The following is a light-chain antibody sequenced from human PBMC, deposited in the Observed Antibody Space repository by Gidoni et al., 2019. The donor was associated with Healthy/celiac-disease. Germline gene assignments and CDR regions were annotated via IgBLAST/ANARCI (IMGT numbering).Light chain of an antibody. CDR3: QSYDSSLSGWV. CDR1: SPNIGAGYD. V-gene: IGLV1-40*01. J-gene: IGLJ3*02. Sequence: QSVLTQPPSVSGAPGQRVTISCTGSSPNIGAGYDVPWYQQLPGTAPKLLIYGNSNRPSVVPDRFSGSKSGTSASLAITGLQAEDEADYYCQSYDSSLSGWVFGGGTKLTVL. CDR2: GNS.